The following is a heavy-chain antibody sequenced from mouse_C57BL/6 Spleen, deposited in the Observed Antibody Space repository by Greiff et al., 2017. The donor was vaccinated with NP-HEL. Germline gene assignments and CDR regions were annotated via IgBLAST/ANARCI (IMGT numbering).Heavy chain of an antibody. CDR3: AREHGYDGWYFEV. Sequence: QVQLQQSGAELARPGASVKLSCKASGYTFTSYGISWVKQRTGQGLEWIGEIYPRSGNPYYNEKFKGKATLTADKSSSAAYMELRSLTSEDSAVYFCAREHGYDGWYFEVWGTGTTVTVAS. J-gene: IGHJ1*03. CDR2: IYPRSGNP. D-gene: IGHD2-2*01. CDR1: GYTFTSYG. V-gene: IGHV1-81*01.